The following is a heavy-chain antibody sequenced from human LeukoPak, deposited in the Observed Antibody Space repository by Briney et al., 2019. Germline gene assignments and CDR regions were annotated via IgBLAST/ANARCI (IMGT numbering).Heavy chain of an antibody. Sequence: GASVKVSCKASGGTFSSYAISWVRQAPGQGLEWMGGIIPIFGTANYAQKFQGRVTITADESTSTAYMELSSLRSEDTAVYYCARERYYYDSSGHTAGYFDYWGQGTLVTVSS. CDR3: ARERYYYDSSGHTAGYFDY. CDR1: GGTFSSYA. J-gene: IGHJ4*02. D-gene: IGHD3-22*01. CDR2: IIPIFGTA. V-gene: IGHV1-69*13.